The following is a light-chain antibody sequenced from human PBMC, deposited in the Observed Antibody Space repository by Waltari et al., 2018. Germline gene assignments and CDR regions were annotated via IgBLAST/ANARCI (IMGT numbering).Light chain of an antibody. CDR2: LAT. J-gene: IGKJ4*01. CDR1: QNILSSSDNKKY. Sequence: DIVMTQSPDSVAVSLGERATIHCRSSQNILSSSDNKKYLVWYQQKPGQPPKLLISLATTRASGVPDRFSGSGSGTDFTLTISSLQAEDVAVYYCQQCYHLPSFGGGTRVEIK. CDR3: QQCYHLPS. V-gene: IGKV4-1*01.